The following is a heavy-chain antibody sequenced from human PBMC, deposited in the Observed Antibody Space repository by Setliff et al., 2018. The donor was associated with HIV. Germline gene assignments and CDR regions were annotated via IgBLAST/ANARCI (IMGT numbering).Heavy chain of an antibody. Sequence: SETLSLTCTVSGGSISSYYWSWIRQPPGKGLEWIGYIYYSGSTNYNPSLKSRVTISVDTSKNQFSLKLSSVTAADTAVYYCARIMHYYDSFWVLWRENYFDSWGRGTLVTVSS. D-gene: IGHD3-22*01. CDR3: ARIMHYYDSFWVLWRENYFDS. CDR1: GGSISSYY. J-gene: IGHJ4*01. CDR2: IYYSGST. V-gene: IGHV4-59*08.